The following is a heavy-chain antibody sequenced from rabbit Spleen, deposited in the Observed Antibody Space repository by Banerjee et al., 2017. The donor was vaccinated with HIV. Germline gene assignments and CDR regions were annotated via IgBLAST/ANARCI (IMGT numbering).Heavy chain of an antibody. CDR2: IDTGSSGFT. CDR3: ARGTISSFTSYNMNL. V-gene: IGHV1S40*01. J-gene: IGHJ6*01. CDR1: VVYFSANYS. Sequence: LGESGGDIVKPVESLTHTCTASVVYFSANYSICRVRQAPGKGLELIAFIDTGSSGFTYFENWSKSRFFISKTTSTTVTLQITSRLAAATATYFFARGTISSFTSYNMNLWGPGTLVTVS. D-gene: IGHD1-1*01.